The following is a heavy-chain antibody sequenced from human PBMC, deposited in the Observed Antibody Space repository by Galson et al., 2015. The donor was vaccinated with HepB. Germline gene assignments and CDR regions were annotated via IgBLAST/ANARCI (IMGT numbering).Heavy chain of an antibody. CDR3: ARDGTQYSFDYYFDY. CDR2: IWYDGSNK. CDR1: GLTFSSYG. V-gene: IGHV3-33*01. Sequence: SLRLSCAASGLTFSSYGMHWVRQAPGKGLEWVAVIWYDGSNKYYADSVKGRFTISRDNSKNTLYLQMNSLRAEDTAVYYCARDGTQYSFDYYFDYWGQGTLVTVSS. D-gene: IGHD4-11*01. J-gene: IGHJ4*02.